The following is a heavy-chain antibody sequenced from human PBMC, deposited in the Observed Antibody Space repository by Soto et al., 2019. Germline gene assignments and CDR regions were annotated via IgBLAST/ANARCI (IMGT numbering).Heavy chain of an antibody. Sequence: SETLSLTCTVSGGSISSYYWSWIRQPPGKGLEWIGYIYYSGSTNYNPSLKSRVTISVDTSKNQFSLKLSSVTAADTAVYFCARIYCSSIRCSSHFDYWGQGALVTVSS. J-gene: IGHJ4*02. D-gene: IGHD2-2*01. CDR3: ARIYCSSIRCSSHFDY. CDR1: GGSISSYY. V-gene: IGHV4-59*08. CDR2: IYYSGST.